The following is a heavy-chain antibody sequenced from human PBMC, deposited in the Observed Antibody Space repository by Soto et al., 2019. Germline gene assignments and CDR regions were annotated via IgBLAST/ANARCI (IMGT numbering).Heavy chain of an antibody. CDR3: ARRRMLYYDSSGTPEPYDY. J-gene: IGHJ4*02. CDR2: IDPSDSYT. CDR1: GYSFTSYW. Sequence: GESLKISCKGSGYSFTSYWISWVRQMPGKGLEWMGRIDPSDSYTNYSPSFQGHVTISADKSISTAYLQWSSLKASDTAMYYCARRRMLYYDSSGTPEPYDYWGQGTLVTVSS. D-gene: IGHD3-22*01. V-gene: IGHV5-10-1*01.